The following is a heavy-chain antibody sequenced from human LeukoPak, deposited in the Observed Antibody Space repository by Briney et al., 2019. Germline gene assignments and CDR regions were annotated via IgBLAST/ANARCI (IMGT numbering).Heavy chain of an antibody. J-gene: IGHJ4*02. CDR1: GFTFSSHG. D-gene: IGHD3-9*01. V-gene: IGHV3-30*18. CDR2: ISYDGSNK. Sequence: GRSLRLSCAASGFTFSSHGMHWVRQAPGKGLEWVAVISYDGSNKYYADSVKGRFTISRDNSKNTLYLQMNSLRAEDTAVYYCAKDRYGGYDILTGSGYYFDYWGQGTLVTVSS. CDR3: AKDRYGGYDILTGSGYYFDY.